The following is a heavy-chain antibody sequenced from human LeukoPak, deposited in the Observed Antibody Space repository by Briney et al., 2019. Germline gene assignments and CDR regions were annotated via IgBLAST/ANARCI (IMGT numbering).Heavy chain of an antibody. D-gene: IGHD2-15*01. V-gene: IGHV3-21*01. CDR1: GFTFSSYS. CDR2: ISSSSSYV. J-gene: IGHJ6*02. Sequence: GRSLRLSCAASGFTFSSYSMNWVRQAPGKGLEWVSSISSSSSYVYYADSVKGRFTISRDNAKNSLYLQMNSLRAEDTAVYYCARGEELGYCSGGSCYYYYGMDVWGQGTTVTVSS. CDR3: ARGEELGYCSGGSCYYYYGMDV.